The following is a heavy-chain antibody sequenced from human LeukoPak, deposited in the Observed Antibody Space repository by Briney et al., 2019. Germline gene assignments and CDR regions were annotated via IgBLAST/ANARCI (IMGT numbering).Heavy chain of an antibody. CDR1: GFTFGTYV. CDR3: ARVKYYDYVWGSYHLDY. Sequence: GGSLRLSCAASGFTASGFTFGTYVMTWVRQAPGKGLEWVSAISGSGGSTYYADSVKGRFTISRDNSKNTLYLQMNSLRAEDTAVYYCARVKYYDYVWGSYHLDYWGQGTLVTVSS. V-gene: IGHV3-23*01. D-gene: IGHD3-16*02. J-gene: IGHJ4*02. CDR2: ISGSGGST.